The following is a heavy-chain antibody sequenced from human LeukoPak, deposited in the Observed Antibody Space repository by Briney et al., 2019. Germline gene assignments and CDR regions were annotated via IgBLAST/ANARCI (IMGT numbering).Heavy chain of an antibody. Sequence: GGSLRLSCAASGFTFSSYAMSWVRQAPGKGLEWVSAISSSGGSTYYTHCVKGRFTISRDNSKNTLYLQMNSLRAEDTAVYYCAKAGGSSPHLNWFDPWGQGTLVTVSS. CDR3: AKAGGSSPHLNWFDP. D-gene: IGHD6-6*01. CDR2: ISSSGGST. CDR1: GFTFSSYA. V-gene: IGHV3-23*01. J-gene: IGHJ5*02.